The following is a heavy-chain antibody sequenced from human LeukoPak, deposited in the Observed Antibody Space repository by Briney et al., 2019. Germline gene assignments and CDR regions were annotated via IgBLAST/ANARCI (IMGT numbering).Heavy chain of an antibody. CDR2: IYYSGST. CDR3: ARGCSGGSCYPSSRYHYYYYMDV. Sequence: SGTLSLTCTVSGGSISSYYWSWIRQPPGKGLEWIGYIYYSGSTNYNPSLKSRVTISVDTSKNQFSLKLSSVTAADTAVYYCARGCSGGSCYPSSRYHYYYYMDVWGKGTTVTVSS. D-gene: IGHD2-15*01. V-gene: IGHV4-59*01. CDR1: GGSISSYY. J-gene: IGHJ6*03.